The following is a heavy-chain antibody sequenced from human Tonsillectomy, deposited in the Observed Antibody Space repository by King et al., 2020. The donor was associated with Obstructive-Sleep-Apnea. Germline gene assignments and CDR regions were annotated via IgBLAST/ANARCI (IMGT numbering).Heavy chain of an antibody. CDR3: AHRIGWDGGDAFDV. D-gene: IGHD6-19*01. J-gene: IGHJ3*01. CDR1: GFSFSTSGVG. CDR2: IYWDDDK. V-gene: IGHV2-5*02. Sequence: ITLKESGPTLVKPTQTLTLTCTFSGFSFSTSGVGVGWIRQPPGQALEWLALIYWDDDKRYSPSLKSRLTITKDTSKNQVVLTMTNMNPVDTATYFCAHRIGWDGGDAFDVWGQGTMVTVSS.